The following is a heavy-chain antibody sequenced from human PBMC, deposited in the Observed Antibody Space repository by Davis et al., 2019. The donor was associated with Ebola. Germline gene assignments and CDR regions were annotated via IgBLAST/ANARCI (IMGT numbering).Heavy chain of an antibody. Sequence: GESLKISCTASGFTVSSNHMSWVRQAPGKGLEWVSVFYDQSTAYADAVRGRFIISRDKSNNTLYLDMNSLRVDDTAVYYCATTQWLREFDNRGQGTLVTVSS. CDR1: GFTVSSNH. J-gene: IGHJ4*02. D-gene: IGHD6-19*01. V-gene: IGHV3-53*05. CDR2: FYDQST. CDR3: ATTQWLREFDN.